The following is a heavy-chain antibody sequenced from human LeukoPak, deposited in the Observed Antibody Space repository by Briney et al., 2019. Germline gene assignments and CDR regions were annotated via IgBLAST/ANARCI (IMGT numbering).Heavy chain of an antibody. J-gene: IGHJ4*02. Sequence: ASVKVSCKASGYTFTGYYLHWVRQAPGQGLEWMGWLNPNSGGTKYAQKFQGRVTMTRDTSISTAYMELGRLRSDDTAVYYCARDSSDSFGDYWGQGTLVAVSS. V-gene: IGHV1-2*02. CDR2: LNPNSGGT. D-gene: IGHD6-19*01. CDR3: ARDSSDSFGDY. CDR1: GYTFTGYY.